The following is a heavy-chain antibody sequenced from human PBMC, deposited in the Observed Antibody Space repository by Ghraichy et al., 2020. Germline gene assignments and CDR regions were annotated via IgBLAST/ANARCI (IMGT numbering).Heavy chain of an antibody. CDR1: GFTFSSYS. Sequence: GGSLRLSCAASGFTFSSYSMNWVRQAPGKGLEWVSSISSSSSYIYYADSVKGRFTISRDNAKNSLYLQMNSLRAEDTAVYYCARDRSPDYDILTGLPSYWGQGTLDTVSS. V-gene: IGHV3-21*01. CDR3: ARDRSPDYDILTGLPSY. D-gene: IGHD3-9*01. CDR2: ISSSSSYI. J-gene: IGHJ4*02.